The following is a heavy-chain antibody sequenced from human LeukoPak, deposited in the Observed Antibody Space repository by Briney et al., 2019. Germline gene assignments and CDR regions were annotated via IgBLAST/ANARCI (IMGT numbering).Heavy chain of an antibody. D-gene: IGHD2-15*01. CDR3: ARPWPPGYCSGGSCYLDYYYYMDV. CDR2: IYYSGST. V-gene: IGHV4-59*08. Sequence: PSGTLSLTCTVSGGSISSYYWSWIRQPPGKGLEWIGYIYYSGSTNYNPSLKSRVTISVDTSKNQFSLKLSSVTAADTAVYYCARPWPPGYCSGGSCYLDYYYYMDVWGKGTTVTVSS. CDR1: GGSISSYY. J-gene: IGHJ6*03.